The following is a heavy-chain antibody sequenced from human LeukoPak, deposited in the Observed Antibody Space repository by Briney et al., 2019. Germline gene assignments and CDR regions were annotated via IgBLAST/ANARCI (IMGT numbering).Heavy chain of an antibody. CDR1: GVSMSSNNW. J-gene: IGHJ4*02. V-gene: IGHV4-4*02. CDR3: ARHEGFSQKD. Sequence: PSGTLSLTCAVSGVSMSSNNWWSWVRQPPGKGLEWIGEIHESGSTNYNPSLKSRVTISVDKSKDQFSLKLSSVTAADTAVYYRARHEGFSQKDWGQGTQVTVS. CDR2: IHESGST.